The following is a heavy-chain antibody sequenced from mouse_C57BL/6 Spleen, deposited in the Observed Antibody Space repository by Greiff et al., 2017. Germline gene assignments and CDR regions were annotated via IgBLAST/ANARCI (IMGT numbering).Heavy chain of an antibody. J-gene: IGHJ4*01. CDR2: IDPSDSYT. D-gene: IGHD2-1*01. CDR3: ARGGSTMVKSFFYYAMGD. V-gene: IGHV1-69*01. CDR1: GYTFTSYW. Sequence: VKLQQPGAELVMPGASVKLSCKASGYTFTSYWMHWVKQRPGQGLEWIGEIDPSDSYTNYNQKFKGKSTLTVDKSSSTAYMQLSSLTSEDSAVYYCARGGSTMVKSFFYYAMGDWGQGTSVTVAS.